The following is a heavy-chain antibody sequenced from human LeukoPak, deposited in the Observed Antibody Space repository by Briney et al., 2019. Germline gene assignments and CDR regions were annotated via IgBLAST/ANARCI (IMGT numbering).Heavy chain of an antibody. V-gene: IGHV3-30*04. Sequence: GGSLRLSCAASGFTFSSYAMHWVRQAPGKGLEWVAVISYDGSNKYYADSVKGRFTISRDNSKNTLYLQMNSLRAEDTAVYYCARDSGGSSWYGSNWFDPWGQGTLVTVSS. D-gene: IGHD6-13*01. J-gene: IGHJ5*02. CDR3: ARDSGGSSWYGSNWFDP. CDR2: ISYDGSNK. CDR1: GFTFSSYA.